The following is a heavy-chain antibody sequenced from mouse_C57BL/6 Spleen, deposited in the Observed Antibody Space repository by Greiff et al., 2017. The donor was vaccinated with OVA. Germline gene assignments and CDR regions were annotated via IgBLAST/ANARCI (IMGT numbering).Heavy chain of an antibody. V-gene: IGHV1-50*01. D-gene: IGHD3-2*02. Sequence: QVQLQQPGAELVKPGASVKLSCKASGYTFTSYWMQWVKQRPGQGLAWIGEIDPSDSYTTYNQKFKGKATLTVDTSSSTAYMQLSSLTSEDSAVYYCAGQLRLRSFAYWGQGTLVTVSA. CDR1: GYTFTSYW. CDR2: IDPSDSYT. CDR3: AGQLRLRSFAY. J-gene: IGHJ3*01.